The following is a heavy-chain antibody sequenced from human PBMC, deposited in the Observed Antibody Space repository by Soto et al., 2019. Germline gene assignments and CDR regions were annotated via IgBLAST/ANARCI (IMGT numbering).Heavy chain of an antibody. D-gene: IGHD3-16*01. CDR3: VRDGWGEYYDTWGYFQPWYIGL. V-gene: IGHV4-30-4*01. CDR2: VDYSGKT. Sequence: QVELQESGPGLVKPSQTLSLTCTVSGASISHGDYYWSWVRQPPGKGLEWIGHVDYSGKTDYKSSLQSRASISRSTSQNQVSRKLSSVTAADTAVYFCVRDGWGEYYDTWGYFQPWYIGLWGRGTLVSV. CDR1: GASISHGDYY. J-gene: IGHJ2*01.